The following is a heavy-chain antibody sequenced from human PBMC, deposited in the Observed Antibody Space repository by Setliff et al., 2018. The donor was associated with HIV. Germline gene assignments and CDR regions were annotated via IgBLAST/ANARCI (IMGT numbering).Heavy chain of an antibody. Sequence: GESLKISCQGSGYIFTGYWVGWVRQMAGKGLEWMGMVHPVDSDVRYSPSFEGQVTISADKSTSTAYLQWSSLKASDSAIYYCARHFGISYRSPFDPWGQGTLVTVSS. CDR1: GYIFTGYW. J-gene: IGHJ5*02. D-gene: IGHD3-3*01. CDR2: VHPVDSDV. CDR3: ARHFGISYRSPFDP. V-gene: IGHV5-51*01.